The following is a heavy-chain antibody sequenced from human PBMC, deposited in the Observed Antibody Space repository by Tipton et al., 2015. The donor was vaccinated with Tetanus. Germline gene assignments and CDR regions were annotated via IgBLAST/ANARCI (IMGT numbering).Heavy chain of an antibody. CDR3: TRQEDGIDY. V-gene: IGHV3-30*03. D-gene: IGHD1-14*01. CDR2: ISADGTAE. Sequence: SPRLSCEASGFTFNIHGMNWVRQAPGKGLEWLATISADGTAEHYADSVRGRFPISRDNSKNTLYLQMNSLTTEDTATYYCTRQEDGIDYWGQGTPVTVSS. CDR1: GFTFNIHG. J-gene: IGHJ4*02.